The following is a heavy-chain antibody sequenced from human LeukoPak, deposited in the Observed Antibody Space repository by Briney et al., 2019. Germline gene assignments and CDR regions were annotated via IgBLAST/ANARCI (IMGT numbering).Heavy chain of an antibody. CDR3: ARANYDSRAYTYYFDS. V-gene: IGHV3-48*03. CDR2: ITSSGSTI. Sequence: PGGSLRLSCAASGFTFSIYEMNWVRQAPGKGLEWFSYITSSGSTIYYADSVKGRFTISRDNAKISLYLQMNSLRAEDTAIYYCARANYDSRAYTYYFDSWGQGTLVTVSS. J-gene: IGHJ4*02. CDR1: GFTFSIYE. D-gene: IGHD3-22*01.